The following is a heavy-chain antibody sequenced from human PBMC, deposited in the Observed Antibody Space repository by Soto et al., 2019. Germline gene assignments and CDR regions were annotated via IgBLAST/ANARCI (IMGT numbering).Heavy chain of an antibody. CDR3: ARVLRYCSGGSCYSRSYYYYMDV. CDR2: INHSGST. Sequence: QVQLQQWGAGLLKPSETLSLTCAVYGGSFSGYYWSWIRQPPGKGLEWIGEINHSGSTNYNPSLTSRVTISVDTSKNQFSLKLSSVTAADTAVYYCARVLRYCSGGSCYSRSYYYYMDVWGKGTTVTVSS. J-gene: IGHJ6*03. CDR1: GGSFSGYY. V-gene: IGHV4-34*01. D-gene: IGHD2-15*01.